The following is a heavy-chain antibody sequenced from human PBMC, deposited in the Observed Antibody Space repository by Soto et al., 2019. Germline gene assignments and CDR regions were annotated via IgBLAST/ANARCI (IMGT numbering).Heavy chain of an antibody. D-gene: IGHD2-15*01. CDR1: GFTFSDYY. Sequence: GSLRLSCAASGFTFSDYYMSWIRQAPGKGLEWVSYISSSSSYTNYADSVKGRFTISRDNAKNSLYLQMNSLIAEDTAVYYCARGATSWSAFDIWGQGTMVTVSS. CDR2: ISSSSSYT. V-gene: IGHV3-11*06. CDR3: ARGATSWSAFDI. J-gene: IGHJ3*02.